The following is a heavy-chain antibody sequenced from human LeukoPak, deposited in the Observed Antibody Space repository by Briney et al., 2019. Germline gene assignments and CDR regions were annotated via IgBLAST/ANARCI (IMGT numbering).Heavy chain of an antibody. D-gene: IGHD2-2*01. CDR3: ARRVPAASGGGFDY. V-gene: IGHV4-4*08. CDR1: GGSLSGYY. CDR2: VDAVGST. Sequence: SETLSLTCAVSGGSLSGYYWNWTRQPPGKGLEWIGYVDAVGSTKYNPSLSSRLTISVDKSKSQFSLKLNSVTAADSAVYFCARRVPAASGGGFDYWGQGTLVAVSS. J-gene: IGHJ4*02.